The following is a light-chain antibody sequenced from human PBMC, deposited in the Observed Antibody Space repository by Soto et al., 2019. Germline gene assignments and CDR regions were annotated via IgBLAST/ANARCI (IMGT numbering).Light chain of an antibody. CDR1: ISNIGAGYD. V-gene: IGLV1-40*01. J-gene: IGLJ2*01. CDR3: QSYDSSLSGVV. Sequence: QSVLTQPPSVSGAPGQGVTISCTGSISNIGAGYDVHWYQQLPGTAPKLLIYTNNNRPSGVPDRFSGSKSGASASLAITGLQTEDEADYYRQSYDSSLSGVVFGGGTKLTVL. CDR2: TNN.